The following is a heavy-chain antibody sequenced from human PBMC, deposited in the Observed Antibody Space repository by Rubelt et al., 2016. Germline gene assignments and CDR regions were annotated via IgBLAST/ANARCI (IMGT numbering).Heavy chain of an antibody. CDR2: IYHSAIT. D-gene: IGHD1-26*01. CDR3: ARDVGAPLGAFDI. V-gene: IGHV4-59*01. J-gene: IGHJ3*02. CDR1: GASIRSYY. Sequence: QVQLQESGPGLVKPSETVSLTCTVSGASIRSYYWSWIRQPPGKGLAWTGPIYHSAITNDNPSLNSGVPSAIDTSKNQVCLKLGSVTAADAAVYFCARDVGAPLGAFDIWGQGTMVTVSS.